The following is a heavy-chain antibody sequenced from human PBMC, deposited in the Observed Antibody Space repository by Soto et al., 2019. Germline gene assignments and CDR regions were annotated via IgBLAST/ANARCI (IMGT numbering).Heavy chain of an antibody. CDR2: ISYDGSNK. CDR3: ARDFGVVIITQVPNYYYGMDV. V-gene: IGHV3-30-3*01. Sequence: GGSLRLSCAASGFTFSSYAIHFFRHAPCKWLEWVAVISYDGSNKYYADSVKGRFTISRDNSKNTLYLQMNSLRAEDTAVYYCARDFGVVIITQVPNYYYGMDVWGQGTTVTVSS. J-gene: IGHJ6*02. D-gene: IGHD3-3*01. CDR1: GFTFSSYA.